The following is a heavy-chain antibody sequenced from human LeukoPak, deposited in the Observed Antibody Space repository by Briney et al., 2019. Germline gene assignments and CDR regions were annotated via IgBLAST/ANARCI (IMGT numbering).Heavy chain of an antibody. V-gene: IGHV4-59*08. CDR1: GGSISSYY. Sequence: SETLSLTCTVSGGSISSYYWSWIRQPPGKGLEWIGYIYYSRSTNYNPSLKSRVIISVDTSKNQVSLKLSSVTAADTAVYYCASHNYDFWSAYSPFDYWGQGTLVTVSS. CDR3: ASHNYDFWSAYSPFDY. J-gene: IGHJ4*02. D-gene: IGHD3-3*01. CDR2: IYYSRST.